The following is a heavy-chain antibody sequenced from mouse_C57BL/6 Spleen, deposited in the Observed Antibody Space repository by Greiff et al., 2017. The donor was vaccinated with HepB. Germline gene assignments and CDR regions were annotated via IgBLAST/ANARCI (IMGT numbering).Heavy chain of an antibody. Sequence: EVQRVEPGGGLVKPGGSLKLSCAASGFTFSDYGMPWVRQAPEKGLEWVAYISSGSSTIYYADTVKGRFTISRDNAKNTLFLQVTSLRSEETAVYYGARWDYYYGSSSYFDVWGTGTTVTVSS. D-gene: IGHD1-1*01. V-gene: IGHV5-17*01. CDR2: ISSGSSTI. CDR3: ARWDYYYGSSSYFDV. CDR1: GFTFSDYG. J-gene: IGHJ1*03.